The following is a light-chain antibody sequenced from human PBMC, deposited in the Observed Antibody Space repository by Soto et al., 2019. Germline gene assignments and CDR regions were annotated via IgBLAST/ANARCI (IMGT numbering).Light chain of an antibody. CDR2: DAS. CDR3: QQRSNWIT. V-gene: IGKV3D-11*02. Sequence: EIVFTQSPATLSLSPGERATLSCRASQSVSSYLAWYQQKPGQAPRLLIYDASNRATGIPARFSGSGPGTDFTLTISSLEPEDFAVYYCQQRSNWITFGQGTRLEIK. J-gene: IGKJ5*01. CDR1: QSVSSY.